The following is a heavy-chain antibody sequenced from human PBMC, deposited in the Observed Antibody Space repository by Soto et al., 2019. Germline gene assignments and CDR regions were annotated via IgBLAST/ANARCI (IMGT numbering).Heavy chain of an antibody. CDR3: ARDHGYYYDSSGYYSWLRGVENWFDP. J-gene: IGHJ5*02. Sequence: ASVKVSCKASGGTFSSCAISWVRQAPGQGLEWMGGIIPIFGTANYAQKFQGRVTITADESTSTAYMELSSLRSEDTAVYYCARDHGYYYDSSGYYSWLRGVENWFDPWGQGTLVTVSS. D-gene: IGHD3-22*01. V-gene: IGHV1-69*13. CDR2: IIPIFGTA. CDR1: GGTFSSCA.